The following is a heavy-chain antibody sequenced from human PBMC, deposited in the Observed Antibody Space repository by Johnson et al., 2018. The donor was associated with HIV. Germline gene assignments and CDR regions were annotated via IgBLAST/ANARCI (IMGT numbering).Heavy chain of an antibody. Sequence: QVQLVESGGGLAKPAWSPRLSCGASQFTFSSYYMSWIRQAPGKGLEWISYVSSGGSSIYYADSVRGRFTISRDNAKNSLFLQLNRLRAEDTAVYYCARSYSRWDDVFDIWGQGTMVTVSS. CDR1: QFTFSSYY. CDR3: ARSYSRWDDVFDI. D-gene: IGHD1-26*01. CDR2: VSSGGSSI. J-gene: IGHJ3*02. V-gene: IGHV3-11*04.